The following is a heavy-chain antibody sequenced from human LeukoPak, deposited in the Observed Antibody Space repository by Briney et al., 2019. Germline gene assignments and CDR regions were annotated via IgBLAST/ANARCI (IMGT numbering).Heavy chain of an antibody. CDR2: IDWNSGSV. CDR1: GFTFGDHA. Sequence: GRSLRLSCVASGFTFGDHAMHWVRQAPGKGLEWVSGIDWNSGSVGYADSVKGRFTISRDNAKNSLYLQMNSLREEDTALYYCSKDIGVVVTAFNIWGHGTLVTVSS. V-gene: IGHV3-9*01. CDR3: SKDIGVVVTAFNI. J-gene: IGHJ4*01. D-gene: IGHD2-21*02.